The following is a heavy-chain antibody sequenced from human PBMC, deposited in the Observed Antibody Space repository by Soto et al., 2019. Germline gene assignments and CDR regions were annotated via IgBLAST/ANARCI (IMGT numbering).Heavy chain of an antibody. D-gene: IGHD3-10*01. CDR2: IIPIFGTA. CDR1: GGTFSSYA. Sequence: GASVKVSCKASGGTFSSYAISWVRQAPGQGLEWMGGIIPIFGTANYAQKFQGRVTITADESTSTAYMELSSLRSEDTAVYYCARYGSGSYSHYYYYYGMDVWGQGTTVPVS. J-gene: IGHJ6*02. V-gene: IGHV1-69*13. CDR3: ARYGSGSYSHYYYYYGMDV.